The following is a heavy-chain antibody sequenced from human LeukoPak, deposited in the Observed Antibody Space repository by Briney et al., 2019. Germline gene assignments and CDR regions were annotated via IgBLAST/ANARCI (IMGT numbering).Heavy chain of an antibody. Sequence: LVKVSCKASGGTFNSYVINWVRQAPGQGLEWMGRIIPSFGTANYAQKFQGRVTITTDESTSTAYMELSNLRSEDTAVYFCARPMTTVTTGFDYWGQGTLVTVSS. CDR3: ARPMTTVTTGFDY. J-gene: IGHJ4*02. D-gene: IGHD4-17*01. CDR2: IIPSFGTA. V-gene: IGHV1-69*05. CDR1: GGTFNSYV.